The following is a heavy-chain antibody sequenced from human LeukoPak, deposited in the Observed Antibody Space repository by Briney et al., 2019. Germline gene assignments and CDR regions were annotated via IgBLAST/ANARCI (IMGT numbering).Heavy chain of an antibody. CDR2: IYYSGST. CDR3: ARAMFGGVNPDY. Sequence: NPSETLSLTCTVSGGSISSYYWSWIRQPPGKGLEWIGYIYYSGSTNYNPSLKSRVTISVDTSKNQFSLKLSSVTAADTAVYYCARAMFGGVNPDYWGQGTLVTVSS. V-gene: IGHV4-59*01. J-gene: IGHJ4*02. D-gene: IGHD3-16*01. CDR1: GGSISSYY.